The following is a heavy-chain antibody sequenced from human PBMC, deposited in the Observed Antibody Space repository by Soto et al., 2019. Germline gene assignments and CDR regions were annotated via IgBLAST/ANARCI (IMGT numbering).Heavy chain of an antibody. CDR3: ISVSFLFLEWLSQGYYFYMEV. CDR1: GFTFSGSA. CDR2: IRSKANSYAT. D-gene: IGHD3-3*01. Sequence: GGSLRLSCAASGFTFSGSAMHWVRQASGKGLEWVGRIRSKANSYATAYAASVKGRFTISRDDSNNTAYLQMNSLRTDDTAVYYCISVSFLFLEWLSQGYYFYMEVWGKGTTVTVFS. J-gene: IGHJ6*03. V-gene: IGHV3-73*01.